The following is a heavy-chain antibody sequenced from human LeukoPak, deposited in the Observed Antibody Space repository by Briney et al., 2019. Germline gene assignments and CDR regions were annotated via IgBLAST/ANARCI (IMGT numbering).Heavy chain of an antibody. CDR2: IIPIFGTA. V-gene: IGHV1-69*13. J-gene: IGHJ6*02. CDR3: ARGFFGASVANGMDV. CDR1: GGTFSSYA. Sequence: AVKVSCKASGGTFSSYAISWVRQAPGQGLEWMGGIIPIFGTANYAQKFQGRVTITADESTSTAYMELSSLRSEDTAVYYCARGFFGASVANGMDVWGQGTTVTVSS. D-gene: IGHD2-15*01.